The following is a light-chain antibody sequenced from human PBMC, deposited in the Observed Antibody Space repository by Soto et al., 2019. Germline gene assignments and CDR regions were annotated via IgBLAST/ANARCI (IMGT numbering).Light chain of an antibody. CDR2: DAS. CDR3: QQYDVDSGT. V-gene: IGKV1-5*01. Sequence: EIQMTQSPSTLSASVGDRVTITCRASQSIGVWFSWYQQKPGKAPKLLIYDASNLQTGVPSRFSGSGSGTEFTLTISSLQPDDFATYYCQQYDVDSGTFGQGTKVDIK. CDR1: QSIGVW. J-gene: IGKJ1*01.